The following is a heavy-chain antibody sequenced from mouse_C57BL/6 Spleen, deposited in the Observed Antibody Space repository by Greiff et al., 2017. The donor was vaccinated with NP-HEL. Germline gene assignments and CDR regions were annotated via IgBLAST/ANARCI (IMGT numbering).Heavy chain of an antibody. CDR2: IYPGDGDT. V-gene: IGHV1-82*01. Sequence: VQLQQSGPELVKPGASVKISCKASGYAFSSSWMNWVKQRPGKGLEWIGRIYPGDGDTNYNGKFKGKATLTADKSSSTAYMQLSSLTSEDSAVYFCARWGTTVVAPWGQGTSVTVSS. J-gene: IGHJ4*01. CDR3: ARWGTTVVAP. CDR1: GYAFSSSW. D-gene: IGHD1-1*01.